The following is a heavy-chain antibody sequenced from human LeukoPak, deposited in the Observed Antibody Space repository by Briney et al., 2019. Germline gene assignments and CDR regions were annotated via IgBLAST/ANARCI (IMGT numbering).Heavy chain of an antibody. J-gene: IGHJ4*02. V-gene: IGHV1-69*05. D-gene: IGHD6-13*01. Sequence: SVKVSCKASGGTFSSDAISWVRQAPGQGVEWMGGIIPIFGTANYAQKFQGRVTLTTDESTRHAYMQMSSLRSEDTAVDYCARDSYSSSWSPLDYWGQGTLVTVSS. CDR2: IIPIFGTA. CDR3: ARDSYSSSWSPLDY. CDR1: GGTFSSDA.